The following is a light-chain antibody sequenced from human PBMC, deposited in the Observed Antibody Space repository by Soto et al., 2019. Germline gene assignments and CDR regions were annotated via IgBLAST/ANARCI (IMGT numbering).Light chain of an antibody. J-gene: IGKJ5*01. CDR3: MQGTHWPIT. CDR1: QSLVHSDGIAY. CDR2: KVS. V-gene: IGKV2-30*02. Sequence: DVVMTQSPLSLPVTLGQPASISCRSNQSLVHSDGIAYFSWFXQRQGRSPRXLIYKVSNRDSGVPARFSGSGSGTDGAMKISRVEAEDGGVYYCMQGTHWPITFGQGTRLEIK.